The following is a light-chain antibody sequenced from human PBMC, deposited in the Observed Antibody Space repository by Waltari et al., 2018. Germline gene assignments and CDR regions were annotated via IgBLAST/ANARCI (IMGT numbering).Light chain of an antibody. CDR3: QQSYSTRRT. J-gene: IGKJ1*01. V-gene: IGKV1-39*01. Sequence: DIQMTQSPSSLSASVGDRVTITCRASQGISSYLNWYQQKPGKAPKLLIYAASSLQSGVPSRFSGSGSGTDFTLTISSLQPEDFATYYCQQSYSTRRTFGQGTKVEIK. CDR2: AAS. CDR1: QGISSY.